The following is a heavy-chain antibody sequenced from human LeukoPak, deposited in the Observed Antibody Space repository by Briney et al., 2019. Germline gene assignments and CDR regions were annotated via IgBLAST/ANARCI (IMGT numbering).Heavy chain of an antibody. CDR2: IYHSGST. Sequence: SETLSLTCAVYGGSFSGYYWSWIRQPPGKGLEWIGSIYHSGSTYYNPSLKSRVTISVDTSKNQFSLKLSSVTAADTAVYYCARVGANWGPYYFDYWGQGTLVTVSS. CDR1: GGSFSGYY. V-gene: IGHV4-34*01. D-gene: IGHD7-27*01. CDR3: ARVGANWGPYYFDY. J-gene: IGHJ4*02.